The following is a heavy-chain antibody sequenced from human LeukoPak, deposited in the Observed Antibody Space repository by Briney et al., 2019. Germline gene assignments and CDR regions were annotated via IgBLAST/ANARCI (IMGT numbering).Heavy chain of an antibody. J-gene: IGHJ3*02. CDR2: IRWDGGST. Sequence: PGGSLRLSCAASGFTFDDYTMHWVRQAPGKGLEWVSLIRWDGGSTYYADSVKGRFTISRDNSKNSLYLQMNSLRSEDTAVYYCAREYYYDSSGYYLDAFDIWGQGTMVTVSS. CDR3: AREYYYDSSGYYLDAFDI. CDR1: GFTFDDYT. V-gene: IGHV3-43*01. D-gene: IGHD3-22*01.